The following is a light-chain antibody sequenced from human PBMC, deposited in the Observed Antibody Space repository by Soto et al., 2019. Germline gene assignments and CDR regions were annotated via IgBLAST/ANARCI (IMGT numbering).Light chain of an antibody. J-gene: IGKJ4*01. CDR1: QSLLHSNGYNY. Sequence: DIVMTQSPLSPPVTPGEPASISCRSSQSLLHSNGYNYLDWYLQKPGQSPQLLIYLGSNRASGVPHRFSGSGSGTDFTLKISRVEAEDVGVYYCMQALQTPHFGGGTKVEIK. V-gene: IGKV2-28*01. CDR3: MQALQTPH. CDR2: LGS.